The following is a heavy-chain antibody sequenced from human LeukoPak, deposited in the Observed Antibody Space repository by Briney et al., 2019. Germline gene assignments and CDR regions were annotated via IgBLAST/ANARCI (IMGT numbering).Heavy chain of an antibody. CDR3: ARDQHITMRHNWFDP. CDR1: GFTFSDYY. Sequence: GGSLRLSCAASGFTFSDYYMSWIRQAPGKGLEWVSYISSSSSYTNYADSVKGRFTISREKAKNSLYLQMNTLRAEDTAVYYCARDQHITMRHNWFDPWGQGTLVTVSS. J-gene: IGHJ5*02. CDR2: ISSSSSYT. V-gene: IGHV3-11*06. D-gene: IGHD3-22*01.